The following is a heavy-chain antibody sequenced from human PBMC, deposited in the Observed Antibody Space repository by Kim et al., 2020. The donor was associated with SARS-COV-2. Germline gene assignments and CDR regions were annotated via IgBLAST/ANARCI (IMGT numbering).Heavy chain of an antibody. J-gene: IGHJ4*02. Sequence: RFTIYRDNSKNTLYLQMNSLRAEDTAVYYCAKNLGGYCSGGSCAGGTFDYWGQGTLVTVSS. CDR3: AKNLGGYCSGGSCAGGTFDY. D-gene: IGHD2-15*01. V-gene: IGHV3-30*02.